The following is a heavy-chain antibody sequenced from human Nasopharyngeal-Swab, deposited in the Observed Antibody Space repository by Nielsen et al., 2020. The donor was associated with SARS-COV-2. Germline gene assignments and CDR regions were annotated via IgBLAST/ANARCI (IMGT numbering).Heavy chain of an antibody. Sequence: SLNISCAASVFTFSSYKMHWVRQAPGKGLEWVSYISSRGTGIYDADSVKGRFTISRDNAKNSLYLQMNSLRVEDTAIYYCARESSSDYTFDYWGQGTLVTVSS. CDR3: ARESSSDYTFDY. J-gene: IGHJ4*02. CDR1: VFTFSSYK. CDR2: ISSRGTGI. D-gene: IGHD3-22*01. V-gene: IGHV3-48*03.